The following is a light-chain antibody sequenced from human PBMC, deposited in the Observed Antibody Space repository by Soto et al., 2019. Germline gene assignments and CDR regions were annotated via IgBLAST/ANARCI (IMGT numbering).Light chain of an antibody. V-gene: IGKV1-39*01. Sequence: DIQMTQSPSSLSASVGDRVTITSRASQSISSYLNWYRQQPGKAPKLLIYAASSLQSGVPSRFSGSGSGTDFTFTISSLQPEDSATYYCQQNYSTPPTFGRGTKVDIK. CDR1: QSISSY. CDR2: AAS. J-gene: IGKJ1*01. CDR3: QQNYSTPPT.